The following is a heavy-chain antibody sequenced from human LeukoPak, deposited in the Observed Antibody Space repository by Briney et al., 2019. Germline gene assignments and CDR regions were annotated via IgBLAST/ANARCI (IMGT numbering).Heavy chain of an antibody. J-gene: IGHJ4*01. CDR1: GGSINSYY. Sequence: SETLSLTCAVSGGSINSYYWSWIRQPPGKGLEWIGYVSDTGSTNYNPSLKSRVTISVDTSKNQFYLKLTSVTAADTAVYYCARTTTTFDDWGHGTLVTVSS. V-gene: IGHV4-59*01. D-gene: IGHD4-11*01. CDR3: ARTTTTFDD. CDR2: VSDTGST.